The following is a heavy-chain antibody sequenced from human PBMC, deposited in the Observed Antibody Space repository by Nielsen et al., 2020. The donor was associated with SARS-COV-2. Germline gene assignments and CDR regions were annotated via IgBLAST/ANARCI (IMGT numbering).Heavy chain of an antibody. J-gene: IGHJ4*02. D-gene: IGHD4-11*01. V-gene: IGHV3-48*01. CDR3: ARGSTTPLSY. CDR1: GFTFSSYS. Sequence: GESLKISCAASGFTFSSYSMNWVRQAPGKGLEWVSYISSSSSTIYYADSVKGRFTISRDNAKNSLYLQMSSLRAEDTAVYYCARGSTTPLSYWGQGTLVTVSS. CDR2: ISSSSSTI.